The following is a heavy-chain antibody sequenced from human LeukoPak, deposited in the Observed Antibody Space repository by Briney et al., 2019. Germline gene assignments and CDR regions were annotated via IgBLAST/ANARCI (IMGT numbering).Heavy chain of an antibody. J-gene: IGHJ6*02. Sequence: PGGSLRLSCAASGFTFSDYAMHWVRLTPGKGLEWVAVISFDGNNKFYADSVKGRFTISRDNSRNTLYLQMNSLRAEDTAVYSCTRGPRPLRYCSGGSCPSYYSGMTSGAKGPRSPSP. V-gene: IGHV3-30*04. CDR3: TRGPRPLRYCSGGSCPSYYSGMTS. D-gene: IGHD2-15*01. CDR2: ISFDGNNK. CDR1: GFTFSDYA.